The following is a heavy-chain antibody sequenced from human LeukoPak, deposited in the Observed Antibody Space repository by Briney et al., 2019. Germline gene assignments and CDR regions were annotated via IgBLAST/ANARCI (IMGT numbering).Heavy chain of an antibody. J-gene: IGHJ4*02. CDR1: GGSISSYY. CDR3: ARGRTFDN. Sequence: SQTLSLTCAVSGGSISSYYWSWIRQPPGKGLEWIGNIYDRGSTKYNPSLKSRVTISVDTSKNQFSLRLSSVTAADTTVYYCARGRTFDNWGQGTLVTVSS. CDR2: IYDRGST. V-gene: IGHV4-59*01.